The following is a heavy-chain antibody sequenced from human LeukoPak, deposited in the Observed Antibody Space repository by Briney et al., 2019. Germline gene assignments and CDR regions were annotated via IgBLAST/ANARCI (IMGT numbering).Heavy chain of an antibody. J-gene: IGHJ4*02. V-gene: IGHV1-2*02. Sequence: ASVKVSCKASGYTFTVYYVDWVRQAPGQGLEWMALINPTSGGTNYAQKFQGRVTMTRDTSISTAYMDLSRLRSDDTAVYYCARGARGDGYKTGFWGQGTLVTVSS. CDR2: INPTSGGT. CDR3: ARGARGDGYKTGF. D-gene: IGHD5-12*01. CDR1: GYTFTVYY.